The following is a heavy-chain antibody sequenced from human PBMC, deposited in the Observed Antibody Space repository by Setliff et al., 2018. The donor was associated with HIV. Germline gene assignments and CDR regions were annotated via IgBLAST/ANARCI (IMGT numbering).Heavy chain of an antibody. CDR3: AKVATWTGTTYYFES. D-gene: IGHD1-1*01. CDR1: GFTFSDYY. J-gene: IGHJ4*02. V-gene: IGHV3-11*04. CDR2: ISGSSTTI. Sequence: PGGSLRLSCAASGFTFSDYYMSWIRQAPGKGLEWISYISGSSTTIYYADSVKGRFIISRDNAKNSLNLQMNSLRAEDTAVYYCAKVATWTGTTYYFESWGQGTLVTVSS.